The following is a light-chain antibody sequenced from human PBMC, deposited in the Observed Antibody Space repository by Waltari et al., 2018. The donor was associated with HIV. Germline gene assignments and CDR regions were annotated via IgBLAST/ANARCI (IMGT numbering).Light chain of an antibody. Sequence: SSDLTHYPAVSVALGQTVRITCQGDSLIRYLATWYQQKPGPDPVVVVDGKDNRPSGIPDRFSGSSSGNTGSLTITGAQAEDEAVYYCDSRDTNDKHHVFGTGTKVTV. CDR3: DSRDTNDKHHV. V-gene: IGLV3-19*01. CDR1: SLIRYL. CDR2: GKD. J-gene: IGLJ1*01.